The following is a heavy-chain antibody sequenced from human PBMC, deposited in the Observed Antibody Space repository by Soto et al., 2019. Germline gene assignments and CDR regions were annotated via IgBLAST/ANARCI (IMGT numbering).Heavy chain of an antibody. V-gene: IGHV2-5*02. CDR2: IYWDDDK. D-gene: IGHD6-13*01. CDR1: GFSISTGRGA. Sequence: SGPTLGNPTPPLTLTCAFSGFSISTGRGAVGWIRQPPGKALEWLAHIYWDDDKRYSPSLESRLTITQDTSKNQVVLTMTNMDTVETATSCCSHRQVVTMLNYWGPGTPVAVSS. J-gene: IGHJ4*01. CDR3: SHRQVVTMLNY.